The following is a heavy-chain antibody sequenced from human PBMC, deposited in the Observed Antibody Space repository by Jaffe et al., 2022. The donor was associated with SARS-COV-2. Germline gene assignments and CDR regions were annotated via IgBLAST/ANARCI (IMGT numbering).Heavy chain of an antibody. CDR2: INHSGST. CDR3: ARGYSYGPNDY. D-gene: IGHD5-18*01. CDR1: GGSFSGYY. V-gene: IGHV4-34*01. J-gene: IGHJ4*02. Sequence: QVQLQQWGAGLLKPSETLSLTCAVYGGSFSGYYWSWIRQPPGKGLEWIGEINHSGSTNYNPSLKSRVTISVDTSKNQFSLKLSSVTAADTAVYYCARGYSYGPNDYWGQGTLVTVSS.